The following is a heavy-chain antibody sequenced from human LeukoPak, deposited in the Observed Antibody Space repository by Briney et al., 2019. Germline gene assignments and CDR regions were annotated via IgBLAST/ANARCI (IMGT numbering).Heavy chain of an antibody. CDR1: GGTFSSYA. V-gene: IGHV1-69*01. J-gene: IGHJ4*02. Sequence: SVKVSCKASGGTFSSYAISWVRQAPGQGLEWMGGFIPIFGTANYAQKFQGRVTITADESTSTAYMELSSLRSEDTAVYYCARGAYDILTGYYKCLHYWGQGTLVTVSS. D-gene: IGHD3-9*01. CDR3: ARGAYDILTGYYKCLHY. CDR2: FIPIFGTA.